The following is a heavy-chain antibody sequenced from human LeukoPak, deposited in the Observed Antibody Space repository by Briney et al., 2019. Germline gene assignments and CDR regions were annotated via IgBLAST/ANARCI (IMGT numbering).Heavy chain of an antibody. V-gene: IGHV1-2*02. CDR3: ARGPEWELLDYFDY. D-gene: IGHD1-26*01. J-gene: IGHJ4*02. CDR1: GYTFTGYY. Sequence: ASVKVSCKASGYTFTGYYMHWVRQAPGQGLEWMGWINPNSGGTNFAQKFQGRVTMTRDTSISTAYMELSRLRSDDTAVYYCARGPEWELLDYFDYWGQGTLVTVSS. CDR2: INPNSGGT.